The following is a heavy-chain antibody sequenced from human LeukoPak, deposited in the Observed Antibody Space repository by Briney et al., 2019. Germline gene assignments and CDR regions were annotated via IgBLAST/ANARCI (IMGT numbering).Heavy chain of an antibody. CDR1: GGTFSSYA. D-gene: IGHD5-18*01. CDR3: ARVGYTAWLGRYYYYYYMDV. Sequence: WASVKVSCKASGGTFSSYAISWVRQAPGQGLEWMGGIIPIFGTANYAQKFQGRVTITTDESTSTAYMELSSLRSEDTAVYYRARVGYTAWLGRYYYYYYMDVWGKGTTVTVSS. V-gene: IGHV1-69*05. J-gene: IGHJ6*03. CDR2: IIPIFGTA.